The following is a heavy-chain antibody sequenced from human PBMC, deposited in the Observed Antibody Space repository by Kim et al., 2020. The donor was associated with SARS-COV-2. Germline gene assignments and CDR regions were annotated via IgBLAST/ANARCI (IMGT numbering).Heavy chain of an antibody. CDR2: INQDGSEI. CDR1: GFTFSSHY. V-gene: IGHV3-7*01. D-gene: IGHD1-26*01. Sequence: GGSLRLSCAASGFTFSSHYMTWVRQAPGKGLEWVANINQDGSEIFYADSVKGRFTISRDNTKNSLYLQMNSLRAEDTAVYYCARVDPPGWELPIWGGQGTLVTVSS. CDR3: ARVDPPGWELPIW. J-gene: IGHJ4*02.